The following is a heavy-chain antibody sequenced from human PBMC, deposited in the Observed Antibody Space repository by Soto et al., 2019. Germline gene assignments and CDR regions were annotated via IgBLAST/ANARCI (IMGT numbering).Heavy chain of an antibody. J-gene: IGHJ4*02. CDR2: ISGSGGST. CDR3: AKSYSSNWYDYFDY. V-gene: IGHV3-23*01. CDR1: EFTFSTYA. D-gene: IGHD6-13*01. Sequence: GGSLRLSCAASEFTFSTYAMSWVRQAPGKGLEWVSAISGSGGSTYYADSVKGRFTISRDASNSTLYLQMNSLRAEDTALYYCAKSYSSNWYDYFDYWGQGTLVTVSS.